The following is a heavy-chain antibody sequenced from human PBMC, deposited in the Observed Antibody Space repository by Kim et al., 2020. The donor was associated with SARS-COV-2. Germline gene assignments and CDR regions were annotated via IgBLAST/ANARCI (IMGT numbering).Heavy chain of an antibody. CDR3: AEDLCAPHPCLGHGQTTEVEDGRVI. Sequence: ASVKVSCKASGYTFTSYYMHWVRQAPGQGLEWMGIINPSGGSTSYAQKFQGRVTMTRDTSTSTVYMELSSLRSEDTAVSYCAEDLCAPHPCLGHGQTTEVEDGRVIWGQGTTVTVSS. D-gene: IGHD1-1*01. CDR1: GYTFTSYY. CDR2: INPSGGST. V-gene: IGHV1-46*01. J-gene: IGHJ6*02.